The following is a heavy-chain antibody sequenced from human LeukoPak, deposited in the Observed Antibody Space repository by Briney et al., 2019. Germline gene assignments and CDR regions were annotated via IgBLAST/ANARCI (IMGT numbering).Heavy chain of an antibody. CDR2: INHSGST. J-gene: IGHJ4*02. D-gene: IGHD2-2*01. Sequence: SETLSLTCAVYGGSFSGYYWSWIRQPPGKGLEWIGEINHSGSTNYNPSLKSRVTISVDTSKNQFSLKLSSVTAADTAVYYCTRSVVVPAAPRLWGQGTLVTVSS. CDR3: TRSVVVPAAPRL. V-gene: IGHV4-34*01. CDR1: GGSFSGYY.